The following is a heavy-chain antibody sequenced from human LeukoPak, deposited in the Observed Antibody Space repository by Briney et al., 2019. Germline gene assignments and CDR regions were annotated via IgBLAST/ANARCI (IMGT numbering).Heavy chain of an antibody. D-gene: IGHD2-8*02. Sequence: SETLSLTCTVSGGSISPYQWSWIRQSAGKRLGWIGLIRNSGSADYNPSLKSRVTLSIDTSKSQISLRLTSVTAADTAVYYCATGSYSGGFDKWGQGTLVIVSS. J-gene: IGHJ4*02. V-gene: IGHV4-4*07. CDR1: GGSISPYQ. CDR2: IRNSGSA. CDR3: ATGSYSGGFDK.